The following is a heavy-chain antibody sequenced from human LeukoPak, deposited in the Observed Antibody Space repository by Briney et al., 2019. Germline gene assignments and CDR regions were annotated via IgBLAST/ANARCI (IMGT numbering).Heavy chain of an antibody. J-gene: IGHJ6*03. CDR3: ARDRLGSGYLRLYYMDV. CDR2: IRCSGSST. CDR1: GFTFSSYA. D-gene: IGHD3-22*01. V-gene: IGHV3-23*01. Sequence: GGSLRLSCAASGFTFSSYAMSWGRQSPGKVPEGVSAIRCSGSSTYYGDSVKGRFTISRDNAKNSLYLQMKSLRAEDTDVYYCARDRLGSGYLRLYYMDVWGKGTTVTVSS.